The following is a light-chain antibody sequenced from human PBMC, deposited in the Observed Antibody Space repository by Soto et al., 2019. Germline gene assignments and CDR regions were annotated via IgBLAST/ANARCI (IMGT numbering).Light chain of an antibody. V-gene: IGLV1-47*01. CDR2: RSY. Sequence: QAVLTQPPSASGTPGQKVTISRSGSSSNIGGNYVYWYQQLPGTAPKLLIYRSYQRPSGVPDRFSGSKSGTSASLAISGLRSEDEADYYCAAWDDSLSGPVFGGGTKVTVL. CDR1: SSNIGGNY. CDR3: AAWDDSLSGPV. J-gene: IGLJ2*01.